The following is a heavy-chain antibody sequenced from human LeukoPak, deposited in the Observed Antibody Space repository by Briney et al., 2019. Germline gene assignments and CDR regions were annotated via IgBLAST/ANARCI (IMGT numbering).Heavy chain of an antibody. D-gene: IGHD3-10*01. CDR1: GFTVSSNY. Sequence: GGSLRLSCAASGFTVSSNYMSWVRQAPGKGLEWVSVIYSGGSTYYADSVKGRFTISRDNSKNTLYLQMNSLRAEDTAVYYCARDSPGPLYAFDIWGQGTMVTVSS. V-gene: IGHV3-53*01. CDR3: ARDSPGPLYAFDI. CDR2: IYSGGST. J-gene: IGHJ3*02.